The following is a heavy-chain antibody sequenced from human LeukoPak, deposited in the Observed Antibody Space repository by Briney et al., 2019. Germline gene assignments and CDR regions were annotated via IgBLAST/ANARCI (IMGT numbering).Heavy chain of an antibody. J-gene: IGHJ5*02. CDR3: ARSPLLSYCSSTSCPNWFDP. D-gene: IGHD2-2*01. CDR1: GYTFTSYG. CDR2: ISAYNGNT. Sequence: AAVKVSCKASGYTFTSYGISWVRQAPGQGLEWMGWISAYNGNTNYAQKLQGRVTMTTDTSTSTAYMEVRSLRSDDTAVYYCARSPLLSYCSSTSCPNWFDPWGQGTLVTVSS. V-gene: IGHV1-18*01.